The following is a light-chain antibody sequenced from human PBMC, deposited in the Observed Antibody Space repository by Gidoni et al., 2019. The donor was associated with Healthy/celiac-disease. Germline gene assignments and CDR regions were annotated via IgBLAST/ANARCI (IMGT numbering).Light chain of an antibody. J-gene: IGKJ3*01. V-gene: IGKV1-9*01. CDR2: AAS. CDR3: QQLKA. CDR1: QGISSY. Sequence: DIQLTQSPSFLSASVGDRVTITCRASQGISSYLAWYQQKPGKAPKLLIYAASTLQSGVPSRFSSSGSGTEFTLTISSLQPEDFATYYCQQLKAFGPGTKVDIK.